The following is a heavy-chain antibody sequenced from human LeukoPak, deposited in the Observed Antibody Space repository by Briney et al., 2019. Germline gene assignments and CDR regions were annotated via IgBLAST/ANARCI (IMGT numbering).Heavy chain of an antibody. D-gene: IGHD6-13*01. CDR1: GFTFSSYA. J-gene: IGHJ4*02. Sequence: RGSLRLSCAASGFTFSSYAMSWVRQAPGKRLEWVSAISGSGGSTYYADSVKGRFTISRDNSKNTLYLQMNSLRAEDTAVYYCARADSSYSRFDYWGQGTLVTVSS. CDR3: ARADSSYSRFDY. CDR2: ISGSGGST. V-gene: IGHV3-23*01.